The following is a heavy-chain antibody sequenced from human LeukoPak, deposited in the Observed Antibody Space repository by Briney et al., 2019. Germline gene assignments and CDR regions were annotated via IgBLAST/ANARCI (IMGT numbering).Heavy chain of an antibody. D-gene: IGHD3-10*01. CDR1: GFTISSHW. CDR2: INSDGRST. CDR3: APAVYGSGSLLNWFDP. J-gene: IGHJ5*02. V-gene: IGHV3-74*01. Sequence: GGSLRLSCAASGFTISSHWMHWVRQAPGKGLVWVSRINSDGRSTSYADSVKGRFTISRDNAKNTLYLQMNSLRAEDTAVYYCAPAVYGSGSLLNWFDPWGQGTLVTVSS.